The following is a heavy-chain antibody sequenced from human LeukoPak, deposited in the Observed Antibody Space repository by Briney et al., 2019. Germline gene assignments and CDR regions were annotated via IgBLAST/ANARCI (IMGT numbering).Heavy chain of an antibody. V-gene: IGHV4-4*07. CDR2: IYPSGST. CDR1: GGSISDYF. Sequence: SETLSLTCTVSGGSISDYFWSWIRQPAGKGLEWIGRIYPSGSTLYNPSLKSRVTMSVDTSKNQFSLRLTSVTAADTAVYYCARGPYCGDDCYFDSWGRGTLFTVSS. D-gene: IGHD2-21*01. CDR3: ARGPYCGDDCYFDS. J-gene: IGHJ4*02.